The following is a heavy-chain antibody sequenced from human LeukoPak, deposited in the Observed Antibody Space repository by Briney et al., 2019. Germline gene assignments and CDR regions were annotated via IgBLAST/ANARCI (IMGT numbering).Heavy chain of an antibody. CDR2: IWYDGSNK. J-gene: IGHJ6*02. CDR1: GFTFSSYG. CDR3: ARGSTYCSSTSCYTNYYYYGMDV. Sequence: GGSLRLSCAASGFTFSSYGMHWVRQAPGKGLEWVAVIWYDGSNKYYADSVKGRFTISRDNSKNTLYLQMNSLRAEDTAVYYCARGSTYCSSTSCYTNYYYYGMDVWGQGTTVTVSS. D-gene: IGHD2-2*02. V-gene: IGHV3-33*01.